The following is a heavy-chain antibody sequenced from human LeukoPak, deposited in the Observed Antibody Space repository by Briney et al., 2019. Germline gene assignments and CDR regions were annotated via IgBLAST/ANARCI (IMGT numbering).Heavy chain of an antibody. J-gene: IGHJ4*02. CDR2: ISGSGGST. CDR1: GFTFSSYA. V-gene: IGHV3-23*01. D-gene: IGHD3-10*01. CDR3: AREVRYYYGSGSQYYFDY. Sequence: AGGSLRLSCAASGFTFSSYAMSWVRQAPGKGLEWVSAISGSGGSTYYADSVKGRFTISRDNSKNTLYLQMNSLRAEGTAMYYCAREVRYYYGSGSQYYFDYWAREPWSPSPQ.